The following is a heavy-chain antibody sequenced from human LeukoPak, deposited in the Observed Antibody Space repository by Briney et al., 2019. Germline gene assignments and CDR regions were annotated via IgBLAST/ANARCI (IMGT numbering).Heavy chain of an antibody. Sequence: KTSETLSLTCTVSGGSISSGSYYWSWIRQPAGKGLEWIGRINTSGRTNYNPSLESRVTISVDTSKNQFSLNLSSVTAAGTAVYYCARTLLPATRGAFDIWGQGTMVTVSS. CDR1: GGSISSGSYY. V-gene: IGHV4-61*02. D-gene: IGHD2-2*01. CDR2: INTSGRT. CDR3: ARTLLPATRGAFDI. J-gene: IGHJ3*02.